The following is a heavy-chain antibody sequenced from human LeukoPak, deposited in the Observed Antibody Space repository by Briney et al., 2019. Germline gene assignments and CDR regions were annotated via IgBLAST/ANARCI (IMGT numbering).Heavy chain of an antibody. Sequence: GGSLRLSCAASGFTFSSYGMHWVRQAPGRGLEWVAVISYDGSNKYYADSVKGRFTISRDNSKNTLYLQTNSLRAEDTAVYYCAKSGLAYCGGDCYPADYWGQGTLVTVSS. V-gene: IGHV3-30*18. CDR2: ISYDGSNK. J-gene: IGHJ4*02. CDR1: GFTFSSYG. CDR3: AKSGLAYCGGDCYPADY. D-gene: IGHD2-21*02.